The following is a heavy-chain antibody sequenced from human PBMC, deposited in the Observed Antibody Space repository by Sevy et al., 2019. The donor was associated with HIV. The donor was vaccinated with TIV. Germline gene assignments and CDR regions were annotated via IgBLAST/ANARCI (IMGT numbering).Heavy chain of an antibody. D-gene: IGHD3-22*01. J-gene: IGHJ3*02. V-gene: IGHV3-53*01. Sequence: GGSLRLSCAASGFSVSDTYMSWVRQAPGKGLEWVSVIYSGDKTYNADSVKGRFTISGDSSKNTISLQLNSLRTEDTAVYYCARLNVYYYDDDGYYTTGNAFDIWGQGTMVTVSS. CDR3: ARLNVYYYDDDGYYTTGNAFDI. CDR1: GFSVSDTY. CDR2: IYSGDKT.